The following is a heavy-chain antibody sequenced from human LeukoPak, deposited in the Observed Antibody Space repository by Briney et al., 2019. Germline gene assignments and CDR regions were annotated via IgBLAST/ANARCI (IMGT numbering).Heavy chain of an antibody. J-gene: IGHJ4*02. CDR1: GGSISTYY. CDR2: IYYSGNT. CDR3: ARVGSYSFDY. D-gene: IGHD3-10*01. Sequence: PSETLSLTCTVSGGSISTYYWSWIRQPPGRGPEWTGYIYYSGNTNYNPSLKSRITISVDTSKNQFSLKLSSVTAADTAVYYCARVGSYSFDYWGQGTLVTVSS. V-gene: IGHV4-59*01.